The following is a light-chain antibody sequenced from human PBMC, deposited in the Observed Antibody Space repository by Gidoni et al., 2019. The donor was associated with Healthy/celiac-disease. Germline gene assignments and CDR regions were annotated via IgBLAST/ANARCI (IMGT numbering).Light chain of an antibody. V-gene: IGKV3-11*01. Sequence: EIVFTQSSATLSLSPGERATLSCRARQSISSYLAWYQQKPGQAPRLLIYDASNRATGIPARFSGSGSGTDFTLTISSLEPEDFAVYYCQQRSNWPPWTFGQGTKVEIK. CDR1: QSISSY. J-gene: IGKJ1*01. CDR3: QQRSNWPPWT. CDR2: DAS.